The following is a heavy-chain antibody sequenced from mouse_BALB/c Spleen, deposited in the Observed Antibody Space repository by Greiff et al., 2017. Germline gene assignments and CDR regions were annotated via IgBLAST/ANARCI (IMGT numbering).Heavy chain of an antibody. D-gene: IGHD1-1*01. V-gene: IGHV5-6-5*01. J-gene: IGHJ1*01. CDR1: GFTFSSYA. Sequence: EVKLVESGGGLVKPGGSLKLSCAASGFTFSSYAMSWVRQTPEKRLEWVASISSGGSTYYPDSVKGRFTISRDNARNILYLQMSSLRSEDTAMYYCARGYYGSSYVRWYFDVWGAGTTVTVSS. CDR2: ISSGGST. CDR3: ARGYYGSSYVRWYFDV.